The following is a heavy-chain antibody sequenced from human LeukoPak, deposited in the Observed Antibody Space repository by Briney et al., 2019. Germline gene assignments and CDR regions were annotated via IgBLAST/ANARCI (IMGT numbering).Heavy chain of an antibody. CDR3: ATDQGVIDY. Sequence: GGSLRLSCAASKFTFSTYVMSWVRQAPGKGLEWVSSISADSGLTYYADSVEGRFTISRDNPKHTLYLQMNSLRVEDTAIYYCATDQGVIDYWGQGTLVIASS. D-gene: IGHD3-10*01. V-gene: IGHV3-23*01. CDR2: ISADSGLT. J-gene: IGHJ4*02. CDR1: KFTFSTYV.